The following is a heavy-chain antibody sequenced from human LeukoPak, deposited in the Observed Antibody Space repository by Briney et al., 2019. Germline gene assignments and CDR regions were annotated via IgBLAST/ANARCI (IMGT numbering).Heavy chain of an antibody. J-gene: IGHJ4*02. V-gene: IGHV3-74*01. D-gene: IGHD6-13*01. Sequence: GGSLRLSCAASGFTFSDYWMHWVRQAPGKGLVWVSGIYNDGSKTTYADSVKGRFTISRDNAKNTLYLQMTSLRAEDTAVYYCAKGASRTTLYSSSWYVFDYWGQGTLVTVSS. CDR2: IYNDGSKT. CDR1: GFTFSDYW. CDR3: AKGASRTTLYSSSWYVFDY.